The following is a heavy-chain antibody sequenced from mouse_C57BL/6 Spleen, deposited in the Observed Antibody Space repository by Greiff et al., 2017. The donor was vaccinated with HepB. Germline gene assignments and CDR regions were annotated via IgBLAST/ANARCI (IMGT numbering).Heavy chain of an antibody. V-gene: IGHV5-4*01. D-gene: IGHD1-1*01. CDR1: GFTFSSYA. CDR2: ISDGGSYT. CDR3: ARDLGRDYAMDY. J-gene: IGHJ4*01. Sequence: EVKVVESGGGLVKPGGSLKLSCAASGFTFSSYAMSWVRQTPEKRLEWVATISDGGSYTYYPDNVKGRFTISRDNAKNNLYLQMSHLKSEDTAMYYCARDLGRDYAMDYWGQGTSVTVSS.